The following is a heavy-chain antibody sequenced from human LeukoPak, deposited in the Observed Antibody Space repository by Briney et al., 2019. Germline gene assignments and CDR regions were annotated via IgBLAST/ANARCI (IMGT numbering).Heavy chain of an antibody. CDR1: GFTFSSYG. V-gene: IGHV3-30*18. CDR2: ISYDGSNK. CDR3: AKDVSALSHYYGMDV. Sequence: PGGSLRLSCAASGFTFSSYGRHWVRQAPGKGLEWVAVISYDGSNKYYADSVKGRFTISRDNSKNTLYLQMNSLRAEDTAVYYCAKDVSALSHYYGMDVWGQGTTVTVSS. D-gene: IGHD2/OR15-2a*01. J-gene: IGHJ6*02.